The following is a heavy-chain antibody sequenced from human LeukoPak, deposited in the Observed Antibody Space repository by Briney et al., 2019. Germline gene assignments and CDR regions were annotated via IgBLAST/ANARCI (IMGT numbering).Heavy chain of an antibody. V-gene: IGHV1-8*02. Sequence: ASVKVSCKASGYTVTSYYMHWVRQATGQGLEWMGWMNPNSGNTGYAQKFQGRVTMTRNTSISTAYMELSSLRSEDTAVYYCARGGERYFDWLLSTDYYYGMDVWGQGTTVTVSS. J-gene: IGHJ6*02. CDR2: MNPNSGNT. CDR3: ARGGERYFDWLLSTDYYYGMDV. D-gene: IGHD3-9*01. CDR1: GYTVTSYY.